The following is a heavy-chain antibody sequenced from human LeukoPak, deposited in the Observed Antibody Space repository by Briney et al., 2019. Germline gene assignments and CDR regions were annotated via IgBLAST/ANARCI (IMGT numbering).Heavy chain of an antibody. Sequence: GESLKISCKGSGYSFTSYWIGLVRQMPGKGLEGMGIFYPGDSDTRYSPSFQGQVTISADKSISTAYLQWSSLKASDTAMYYCASLTMVRGVIRTFDYWGQGTLVTVSS. CDR3: ASLTMVRGVIRTFDY. D-gene: IGHD3-10*01. J-gene: IGHJ4*02. CDR2: FYPGDSDT. V-gene: IGHV5-51*01. CDR1: GYSFTSYW.